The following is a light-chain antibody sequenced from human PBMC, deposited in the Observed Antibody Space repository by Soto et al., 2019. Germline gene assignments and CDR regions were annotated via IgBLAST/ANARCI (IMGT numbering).Light chain of an antibody. J-gene: IGLJ3*02. CDR2: EVT. Sequence: QSVLTQPPSASGSPGQSVTISCTGTSSDVGAYNYVSWYQQHPGKAPKLMIYEVTKRPSGVPDRFSGSKSGNTASLTVSGLQAEDEADYYCSSYADSLSVLFGGGTKLTVL. V-gene: IGLV2-8*01. CDR1: SSDVGAYNY. CDR3: SSYADSLSVL.